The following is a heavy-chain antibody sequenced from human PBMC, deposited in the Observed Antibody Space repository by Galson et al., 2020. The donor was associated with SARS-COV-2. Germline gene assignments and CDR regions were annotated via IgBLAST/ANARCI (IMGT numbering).Heavy chain of an antibody. Sequence: SQTLSLTRTVSGGSISSGSYYWSWVRQPAGKGLEWIGRIHTSGSTDYNPSLKSRVTISLDMSKNHFSLTLTSVTAADTAVYYCAKGPVAGTGFWGPGTLVTVSS. CDR3: AKGPVAGTGF. V-gene: IGHV4-61*02. CDR1: GGSISSGSYY. J-gene: IGHJ4*02. CDR2: IHTSGST. D-gene: IGHD6-19*01.